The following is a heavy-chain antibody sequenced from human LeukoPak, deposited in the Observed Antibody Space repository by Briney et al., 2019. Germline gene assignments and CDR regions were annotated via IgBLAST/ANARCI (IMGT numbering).Heavy chain of an antibody. CDR2: ISSNGGST. V-gene: IGHV3-64*01. D-gene: IGHD3-10*02. CDR1: GFTFSSYA. CDR3: AELGITMIGGV. J-gene: IGHJ6*04. Sequence: GGALRLSCAASGFTFSSYAIHWVRQAPGKGLEYVSAISSNGGSTYYANSVKGRFTISRDNSKNTLYLHMGSLRAEDTAVYYCAELGITMIGGVWGKGTTVTISS.